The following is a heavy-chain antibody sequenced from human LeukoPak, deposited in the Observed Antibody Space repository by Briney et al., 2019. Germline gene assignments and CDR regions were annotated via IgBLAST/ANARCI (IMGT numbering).Heavy chain of an antibody. V-gene: IGHV3-30*18. CDR2: ISYDGSNK. Sequence: RGSLRLSCAASGFTFSSYGMHWVRQAPGKGLEWVAVISYDGSNKYYADSVKGRFTISRDNSKNTLYLQMNSLRAEDTAVYYCAKVSRYCSSTSCYRIAVAGTLDYWGQGTLVTVSS. CDR3: AKVSRYCSSTSCYRIAVAGTLDY. J-gene: IGHJ4*02. CDR1: GFTFSSYG. D-gene: IGHD2-2*01.